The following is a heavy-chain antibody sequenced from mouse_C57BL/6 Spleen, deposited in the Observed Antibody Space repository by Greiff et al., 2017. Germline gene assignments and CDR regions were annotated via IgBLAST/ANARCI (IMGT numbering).Heavy chain of an antibody. D-gene: IGHD1-1*01. CDR1: GYTFTSYW. CDR3: AREGDYYGTLDY. Sequence: VQLQQPGAELVRPGSSVKLSCKASGYTFTSYWMDWVKQRPGQGLEWIGNIYPSDSETHYNQKFKDKATLTGDKSSSTAYMQLSSLTSEDTAVYDCAREGDYYGTLDYWGQGTTLTVSS. V-gene: IGHV1-61*01. J-gene: IGHJ2*01. CDR2: IYPSDSET.